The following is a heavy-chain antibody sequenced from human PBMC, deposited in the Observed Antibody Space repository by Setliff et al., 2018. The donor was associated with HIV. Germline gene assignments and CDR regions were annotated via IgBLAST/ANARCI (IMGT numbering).Heavy chain of an antibody. CDR1: GFTFSSYW. J-gene: IGHJ6*02. D-gene: IGHD2-15*01. CDR2: IKQDGSEK. CDR3: ARDRHCSGGSCTSYYGMDV. Sequence: GGSLRLSCAASGFTFSSYWMSWVRQAPGKGLEWVANIKQDGSEKYYVDSVKGRFTISRDNAKNSLYLQMNSLRAEDTAVYYCARDRHCSGGSCTSYYGMDVWGQGTTVTVSS. V-gene: IGHV3-7*01.